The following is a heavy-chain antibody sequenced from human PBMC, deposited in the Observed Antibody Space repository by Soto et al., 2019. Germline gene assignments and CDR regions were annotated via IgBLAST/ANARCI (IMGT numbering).Heavy chain of an antibody. J-gene: IGHJ6*02. CDR1: GGSISSSNW. V-gene: IGHV4-4*02. CDR2: IYHSGST. Sequence: SETLSLTCAVSGGSISSSNWWSWVRQPPGKGLEWIGEIYHSGSTNYNPSLKSRVTISVDKSKNQFSLKLSSVTAADTAVYYCASMVRGGEIYYYYGMDVWGQGTTVTVSS. CDR3: ASMVRGGEIYYYYGMDV. D-gene: IGHD3-10*01.